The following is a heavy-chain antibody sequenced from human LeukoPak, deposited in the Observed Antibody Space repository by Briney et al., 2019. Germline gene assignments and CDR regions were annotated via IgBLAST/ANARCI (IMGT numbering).Heavy chain of an antibody. V-gene: IGHV3-48*02. CDR1: GFPFGSYV. D-gene: IGHD3-9*01. J-gene: IGHJ4*02. Sequence: PGGSLRLSCEASGFPFGSYVMSWVRQAPGKGLEWIAYINHNAEMIFYPDFVKGRFTISRDNAKSSLYLQMNALRYEDTAMYYCARDHDWAFDLWGQGTLVTVSS. CDR3: ARDHDWAFDL. CDR2: INHNAEMI.